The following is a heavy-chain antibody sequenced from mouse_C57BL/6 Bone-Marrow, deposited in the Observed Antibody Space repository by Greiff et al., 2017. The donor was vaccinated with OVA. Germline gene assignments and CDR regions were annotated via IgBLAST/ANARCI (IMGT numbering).Heavy chain of an antibody. CDR1: GFTFTDYY. D-gene: IGHD4-1*01. J-gene: IGHJ2*01. Sequence: DVKLVESGGGLVQPGGSLSLSCAASGFTFTDYYMSWVRQPPGKALEWLGFIRNKANGYTTEYSASVKGRFTISRDNSQSILYLQMNALRAEDSATYYCARYIPSNWGPYFDYWGQGTTLTVSS. V-gene: IGHV7-3*01. CDR3: ARYIPSNWGPYFDY. CDR2: IRNKANGYTT.